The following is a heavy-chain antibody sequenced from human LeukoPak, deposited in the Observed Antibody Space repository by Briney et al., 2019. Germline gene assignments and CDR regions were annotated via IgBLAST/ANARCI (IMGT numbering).Heavy chain of an antibody. CDR3: ARAGAGDSSGYYYPN. CDR2: ISSSGSLI. J-gene: IGHJ4*02. D-gene: IGHD3-22*01. CDR1: GFTFSSYE. Sequence: GGSLRLSCAASGFTFSSYEMNWVRQAPGKGLEWVSYISSSGSLIYYADSVKGRFTISRDNSKNTLYLQMNTLRAEDTAVYYCARAGAGDSSGYYYPNWGQGTLVTVST. V-gene: IGHV3-48*03.